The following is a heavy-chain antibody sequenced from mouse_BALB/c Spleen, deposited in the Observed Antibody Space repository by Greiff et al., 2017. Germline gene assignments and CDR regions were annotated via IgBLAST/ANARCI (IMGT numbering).Heavy chain of an antibody. CDR3: ARDGSSYWYFDV. D-gene: IGHD1-1*01. J-gene: IGHJ1*01. Sequence: DVKLVESGGGLVQPGGSRKLSCAASGFTFSSFGMHWVRQAPEKGLEWVAYISSGSSTIYYADTVKGRFTISRDNPKNTLFLQMTSLRSEDTAMYYCARDGSSYWYFDVWGEGTTVTVSS. CDR2: ISSGSSTI. CDR1: GFTFSSFG. V-gene: IGHV5-17*02.